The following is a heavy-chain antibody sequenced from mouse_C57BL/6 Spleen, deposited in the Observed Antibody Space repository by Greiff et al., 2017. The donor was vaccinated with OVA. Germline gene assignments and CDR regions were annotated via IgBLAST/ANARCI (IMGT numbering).Heavy chain of an antibody. CDR2: ISYSGST. V-gene: IGHV3-1*01. Sequence: VQLQQSGPGMVKPSQSLSLTCTVTGYSITSGYDWHWIRHFPGNKLEWMGYISYSGSTNYNPSLKSRISITHDTSKNHFFLKLNSVTTEDTATYYCARSNYAFDYWGQGTTLTVSS. CDR3: ARSNYAFDY. CDR1: GYSITSGYD. D-gene: IGHD2-5*01. J-gene: IGHJ2*01.